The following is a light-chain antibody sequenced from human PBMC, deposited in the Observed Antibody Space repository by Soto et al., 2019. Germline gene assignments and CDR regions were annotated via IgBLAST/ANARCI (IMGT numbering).Light chain of an antibody. J-gene: IGKJ4*01. CDR1: QSVSSSN. V-gene: IGKV3-20*01. CDR2: GAS. CDR3: QQYGRSRT. Sequence: EIALTQSPGTLSLSPGERVSLSCRASQSVSSSNLASYQQKPGQAPRLLTYGASSRATGIPDRFSGSGSGTDFTLTNSRLEPEDFAMYYCQQYGRSRTVGGGTKVDIK.